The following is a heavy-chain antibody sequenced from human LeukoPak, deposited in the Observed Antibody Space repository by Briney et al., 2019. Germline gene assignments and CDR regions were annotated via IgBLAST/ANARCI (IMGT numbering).Heavy chain of an antibody. V-gene: IGHV4-31*03. CDR2: IYYSGST. CDR3: ARVGYDSSGYYYEGY. Sequence: SQTLSLTCTVSGGSISSGGYYWSWIRQHPGKGLEWIGYIYYSGSTYYNPSLKSRVTISVDTSKNQFSLKLSSVTAADTAVYYCARVGYDSSGYYYEGYWGQGTLVTVSS. CDR1: GGSISSGGYY. D-gene: IGHD3-22*01. J-gene: IGHJ4*02.